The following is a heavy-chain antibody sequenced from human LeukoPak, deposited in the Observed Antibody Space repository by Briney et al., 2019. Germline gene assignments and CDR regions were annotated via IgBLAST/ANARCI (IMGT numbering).Heavy chain of an antibody. J-gene: IGHJ4*02. Sequence: SVKVSCKASGGTFSSYAISWARQAPGQGLEWMGGIIPIFGTANYAQKFQGRVTITANESTSTAYMELSSLRSEDTAVYYCVIRDIVVVVAATEFDYWGQGTLVTVSS. V-gene: IGHV1-69*13. CDR2: IIPIFGTA. D-gene: IGHD2-15*01. CDR3: VIRDIVVVVAATEFDY. CDR1: GGTFSSYA.